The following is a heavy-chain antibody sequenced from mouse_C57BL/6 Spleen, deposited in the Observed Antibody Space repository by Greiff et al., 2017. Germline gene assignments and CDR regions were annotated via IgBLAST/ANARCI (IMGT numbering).Heavy chain of an antibody. CDR3: ARIRKDYFDY. CDR1: GYSFTSYY. Sequence: QVQLQQSGPELVKPGASVKISCKASGYSFTSYYIHWVKQRPGQGLEWIGWIYPGSGNTKYNEKFKVKATLTADTSSSTAYMQLSSLTSEDSAVYYCARIRKDYFDYWGQGTTLTVSS. V-gene: IGHV1-66*01. CDR2: IYPGSGNT. J-gene: IGHJ2*01.